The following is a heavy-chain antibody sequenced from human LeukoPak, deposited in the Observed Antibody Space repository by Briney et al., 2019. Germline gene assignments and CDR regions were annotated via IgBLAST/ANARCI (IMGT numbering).Heavy chain of an antibody. D-gene: IGHD4-17*01. V-gene: IGHV4-61*01. CDR2: IYYSGSS. CDR3: ARREEIYGDYVSLFDP. Sequence: SETLSLTRTVSGGSVSSGSYYWSWIRQPPGKGLEWIGYIYYSGSSNYNPSLKSRATISVDTSKNQFSLKLSSVTAADTAVYYCARREEIYGDYVSLFDPWGQGTLVTVSS. J-gene: IGHJ5*02. CDR1: GGSVSSGSYY.